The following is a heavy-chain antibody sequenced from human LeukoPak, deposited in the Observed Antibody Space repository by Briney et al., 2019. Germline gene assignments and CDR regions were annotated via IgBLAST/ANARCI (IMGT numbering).Heavy chain of an antibody. V-gene: IGHV3-15*01. CDR3: VTGGYFLDY. CDR2: IKSKIDGGTT. D-gene: IGHD1-1*01. CDR1: GFTFSNAW. Sequence: GGSLRLSCAVSGFTFSNAWMNWVRQAPGKGLEWVGRIKSKIDGGTTDYAAPVKGRFTISRDDSRNTVYLQMNSLEIEDTAVFYCVTGGYFLDYWGQGTLVTVSS. J-gene: IGHJ4*02.